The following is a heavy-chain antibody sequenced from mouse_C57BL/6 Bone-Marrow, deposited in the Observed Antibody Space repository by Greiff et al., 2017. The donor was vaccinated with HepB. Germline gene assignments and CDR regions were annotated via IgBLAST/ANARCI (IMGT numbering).Heavy chain of an antibody. D-gene: IGHD2-10*01. CDR1: GYTFTSYG. J-gene: IGHJ3*01. CDR3: ARILLYWFAY. CDR2: IYPRSGNT. V-gene: IGHV1-81*01. Sequence: QVQLQQSGAELARPGASVKLSCKASGYTFTSYGISWVKQRTGQGLEWIGEIYPRSGNTYYNEKFKGKATLTAEQSSSTAYMELRSLTSEDSAVYFCARILLYWFAYWGQGTLVTVSA.